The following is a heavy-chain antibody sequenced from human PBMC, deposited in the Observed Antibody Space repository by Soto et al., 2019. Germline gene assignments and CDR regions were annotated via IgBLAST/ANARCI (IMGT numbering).Heavy chain of an antibody. CDR1: GSSINSSGYY. V-gene: IGHV4-39*01. CDR2: MFYGVST. CDR3: ARLPSRHLVDY. Sequence: SETLSLTCTVSGSSINSSGYYWGWIRQPPGKGLEWIGSMFYGVSTYYNPSLKSRVTVSVDTSKNQFSLNLRSVTAAGTAVYYCARLPSRHLVDYWGQGTLVTVSS. J-gene: IGHJ4*02. D-gene: IGHD3-3*02.